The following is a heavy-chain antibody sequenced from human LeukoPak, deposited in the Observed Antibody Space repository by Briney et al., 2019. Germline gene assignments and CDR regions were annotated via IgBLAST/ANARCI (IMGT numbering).Heavy chain of an antibody. CDR1: GPSISSYY. J-gene: IGHJ4*02. V-gene: IGHV4-59*08. Sequence: SHTLSLTCTVAGPSISSYYWSWVRQPPGKWLGWLGYIYDSGSTNYNPSLKSRVTISVDTSKNQSSLKLSSVTAADTAVYYCARTPDVEYGDSLPLDYWGQGTLVTVSS. CDR2: IYDSGST. D-gene: IGHD4-17*01. CDR3: ARTPDVEYGDSLPLDY.